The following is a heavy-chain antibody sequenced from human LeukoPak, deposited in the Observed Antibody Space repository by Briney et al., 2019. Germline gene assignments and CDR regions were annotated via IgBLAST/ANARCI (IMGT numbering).Heavy chain of an antibody. J-gene: IGHJ4*02. CDR2: ISGSGGST. Sequence: GGSLSLSCAASGFTFSNYAMNWVRQAPGRGLEWDSAISGSGGSTYYADSAKGRFTISRDNSKNTLYLQMNSLRAEDTAVYYCAKDLAGSGSYSFDYWGQGTLVTVSS. CDR3: AKDLAGSGSYSFDY. D-gene: IGHD1-26*01. V-gene: IGHV3-23*01. CDR1: GFTFSNYA.